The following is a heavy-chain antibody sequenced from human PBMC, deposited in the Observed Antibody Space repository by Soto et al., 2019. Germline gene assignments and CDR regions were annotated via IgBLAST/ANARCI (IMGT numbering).Heavy chain of an antibody. Sequence: VSCKASGYTFTSYGISWVRQAPGQGLEWMGWISAYNGNTNYAQKLQGRVTMTTDTSTCTAYMELRSLRSDDTAVYYCARDRVMIAFGGVSVTYLGCWGRGPRVAVCS. CDR3: ARDRVMIAFGGVSVTYLGC. CDR1: GYTFTSYG. V-gene: IGHV1-18*04. CDR2: ISAYNGNT. D-gene: IGHD3-16*02. J-gene: IGHJ4*02.